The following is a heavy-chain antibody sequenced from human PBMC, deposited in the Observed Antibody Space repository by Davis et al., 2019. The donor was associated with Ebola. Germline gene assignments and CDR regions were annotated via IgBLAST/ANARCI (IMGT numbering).Heavy chain of an antibody. Sequence: GESLKISCKGSGYSFTGYWISWVRQMPGKGLEWMGRIDPSDSYTNYSPSFQGHVTISADKSISTAYLQWSSLKASDTAMYYCARRQRLGYCSGGSCYTTGYYYGMDVWGQGTTVTVSS. CDR1: GYSFTGYW. CDR2: IDPSDSYT. D-gene: IGHD2-15*01. J-gene: IGHJ6*02. CDR3: ARRQRLGYCSGGSCYTTGYYYGMDV. V-gene: IGHV5-10-1*01.